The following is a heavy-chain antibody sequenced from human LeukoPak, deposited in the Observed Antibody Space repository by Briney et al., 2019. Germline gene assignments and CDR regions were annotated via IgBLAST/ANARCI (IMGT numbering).Heavy chain of an antibody. CDR1: GGPFLTYA. Sequence: GASVKVSCKASGGPFLTYAISWVRLVPGQGLEWMGRVVPASEMSTYAQKFLGRVTITADYSASTVYMELSGLRSDDTATYYCARVGYTRGPLPYGMDVWGQGTTVTV. D-gene: IGHD3-16*02. CDR2: VVPASEMS. V-gene: IGHV1-69*04. J-gene: IGHJ6*02. CDR3: ARVGYTRGPLPYGMDV.